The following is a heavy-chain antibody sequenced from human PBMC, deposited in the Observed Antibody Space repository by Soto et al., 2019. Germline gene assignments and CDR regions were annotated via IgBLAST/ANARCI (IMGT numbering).Heavy chain of an antibody. Sequence: GGSLRLFCAASGFIFSSYAMSWVRQAPGKGLEWVSTFSGSGGSTYYADSVKGRFTISRDNSKNTLYLQMNSLRAEDTAVYYCAKEAPITGTKRNWGQGTLVTVSS. CDR2: FSGSGGST. J-gene: IGHJ4*02. CDR1: GFIFSSYA. D-gene: IGHD1-7*01. CDR3: AKEAPITGTKRN. V-gene: IGHV3-23*01.